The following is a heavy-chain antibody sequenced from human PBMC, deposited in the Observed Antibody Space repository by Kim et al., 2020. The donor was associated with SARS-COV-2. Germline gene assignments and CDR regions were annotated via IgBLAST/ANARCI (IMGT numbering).Heavy chain of an antibody. V-gene: IGHV4-39*01. CDR2: IYYSGTT. CDR1: GGSISGSYYY. D-gene: IGHD1-20*01. CDR3: ARGIPKLYTRKWITYYFDY. J-gene: IGHJ4*02. Sequence: SETLSLTCTVSGGSISGSYYYWGWIRQPPGKGLEWIASIYYSGTTFYNPSLKSRVTISVDTSKNQFSLKMSSVTAADTAVYYCARGIPKLYTRKWITYYFDYLGQGTLVTVSP.